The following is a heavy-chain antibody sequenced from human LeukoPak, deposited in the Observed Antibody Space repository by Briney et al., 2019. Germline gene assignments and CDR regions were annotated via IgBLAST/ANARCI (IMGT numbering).Heavy chain of an antibody. V-gene: IGHV1-46*01. J-gene: IGHJ3*02. CDR3: ARAGTITMIVVVYAFDI. Sequence: ASVKVSCKASGYTFTSYGISWVRQAPGQGLEWMGIINPSGGSTSYAQKFQGRVTMTRDTSTSTVYMELSSLRSEDTAVYYCARAGTITMIVVVYAFDIWGQGTMVTVSS. D-gene: IGHD3-22*01. CDR1: GYTFTSYG. CDR2: INPSGGST.